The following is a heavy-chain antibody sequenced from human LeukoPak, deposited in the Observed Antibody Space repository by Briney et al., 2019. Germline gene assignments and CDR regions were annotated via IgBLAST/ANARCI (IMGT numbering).Heavy chain of an antibody. CDR1: GFTFSSFS. CDR2: ISSSSSTI. V-gene: IGHV3-48*02. CDR3: ARDLITMIVVDPPGGFDY. Sequence: PGGSLRLSCAASGFTFSSFSMNWVRQAPGKGLEWVSYISSSSSTIYYADSAKGRFTISRDNAKNSLYLQMNSLRDEDTAVYYCARDLITMIVVDPPGGFDYWGQGTLVTVSS. J-gene: IGHJ4*02. D-gene: IGHD3-22*01.